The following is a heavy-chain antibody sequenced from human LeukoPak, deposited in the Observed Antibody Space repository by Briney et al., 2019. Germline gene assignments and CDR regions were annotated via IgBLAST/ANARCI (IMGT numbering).Heavy chain of an antibody. CDR1: GFTFSSYE. D-gene: IGHD1-1*01. Sequence: GGSLRLSCAASGFTFSSYEMNWVRQAPGEGLVWVARMNSAGTTINYADSVKGRFTISRDNVRNTLHLQMNNLSLEDTAVYFCIREVQVRASASLGLWGRGTLVTVS. J-gene: IGHJ4*01. V-gene: IGHV3-74*01. CDR2: MNSAGTTI. CDR3: IREVQVRASASLGL.